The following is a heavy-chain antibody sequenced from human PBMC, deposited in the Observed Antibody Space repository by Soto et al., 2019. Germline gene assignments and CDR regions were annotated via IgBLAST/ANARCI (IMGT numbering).Heavy chain of an antibody. CDR2: ISNSGSTV. V-gene: IGHV3-11*01. J-gene: IGHJ2*01. CDR3: ARASGWYSDWYFDL. Sequence: QVQLVESGGGLVKPGGSLRLSCATSGFTFSDYYMNWIRQAPGKGLEWVSYISNSGSTVYYADSVKGRFTISRDNAKNSLYLQMNSLRAEDTAVYYCARASGWYSDWYFDLWGRGTLVTVSS. CDR1: GFTFSDYY. D-gene: IGHD6-19*01.